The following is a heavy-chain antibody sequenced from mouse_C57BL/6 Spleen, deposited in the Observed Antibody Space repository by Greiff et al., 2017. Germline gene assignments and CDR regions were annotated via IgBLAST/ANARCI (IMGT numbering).Heavy chain of an antibody. J-gene: IGHJ2*01. CDR1: GFNIKDYY. CDR2: IDPEDGDT. V-gene: IGHV14-1*01. Sequence: VQLQQSGAELVRPGASVKLSCTASGFNIKDYYMHWVKQRPEQGLEWIGRIDPEDGDTEYAPKFQGKATMTADTSSNTAYLQLSSLTSEDTAVYYCTTVRGVVPYYFDYWGQGTTLTVSS. D-gene: IGHD1-1*01. CDR3: TTVRGVVPYYFDY.